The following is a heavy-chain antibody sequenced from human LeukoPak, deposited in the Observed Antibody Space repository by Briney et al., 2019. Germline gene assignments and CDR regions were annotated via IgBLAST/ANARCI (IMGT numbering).Heavy chain of an antibody. CDR2: ISSSSSTI. CDR3: ASLTIFPGY. V-gene: IGHV3-48*01. J-gene: IGHJ4*02. D-gene: IGHD3-3*01. CDR1: GFTFSSYS. Sequence: GGSLRLSCAASGFTFSSYSMNWVRQAPGKGLEWVSYISSSSSTIYYADSVKGRFTISRDNAKNSLYLQMNSLRAEDTAVYYCASLTIFPGYWGQGTLVSVSS.